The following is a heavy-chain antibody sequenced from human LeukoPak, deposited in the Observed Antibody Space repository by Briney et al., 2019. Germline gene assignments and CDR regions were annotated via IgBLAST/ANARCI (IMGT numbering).Heavy chain of an antibody. CDR2: IYYSGST. V-gene: IGHV4-61*08. D-gene: IGHD2-21*01. J-gene: IGHJ4*02. CDR1: GGSISSGGYY. Sequence: SETLSLTCTVSGGSISSGGYYWSWIRQPPGKGLEWIGYIYYSGSTNYNPSLKSRVTISVDTSKNQFSLKLSSVTAADTAVYYCARGLIGPSDYWGQGTLVTVSS. CDR3: ARGLIGPSDY.